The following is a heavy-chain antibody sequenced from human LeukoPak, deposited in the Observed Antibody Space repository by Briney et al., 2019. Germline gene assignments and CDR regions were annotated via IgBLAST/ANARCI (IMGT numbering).Heavy chain of an antibody. CDR3: ARDPGYLQSDY. D-gene: IGHD5-24*01. J-gene: IGHJ4*01. CDR1: GYSFTAYW. V-gene: IGHV1-2*02. Sequence: GASVTVSCKASGYSFTAYWIYWVRQAPGQGFEWMGCMNPNSGITGYAQSFQGRVTMTRDTSISTAYMELNSLRSDDSAVYYCARDPGYLQSDYWGQGTLVSVPS. CDR2: MNPNSGIT.